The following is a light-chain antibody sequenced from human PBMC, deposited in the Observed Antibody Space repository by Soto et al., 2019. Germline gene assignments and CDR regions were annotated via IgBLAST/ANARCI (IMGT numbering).Light chain of an antibody. CDR1: SSNIGNNA. CDR2: YDD. J-gene: IGLJ1*01. CDR3: AAWDDSLNGYV. V-gene: IGLV1-36*01. Sequence: QSVLTQPPSVSEAPRQRVTISCSGSSSNIGNNAVNWYQQLPGKAPKLLIYYDDLLPSGVSDRFSGSKSGTSASLAISGLQSGDEAEYYCAAWDDSLNGYVFGTGTKVTV.